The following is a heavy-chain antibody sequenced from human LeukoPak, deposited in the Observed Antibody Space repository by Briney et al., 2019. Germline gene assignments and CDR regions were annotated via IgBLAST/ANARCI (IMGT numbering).Heavy chain of an antibody. D-gene: IGHD3-22*01. Sequence: SETLSLTCTVSGGSISSSSYYWGWIRPRPGKGLEWIGSIYYSGSTYYNPSLKSRVTISVDTSKNQFSLKLSSVTAADTAVYYCARLHSSGTDYWGQGTLVTVSS. CDR1: GGSISSSSYY. J-gene: IGHJ4*02. CDR2: IYYSGST. V-gene: IGHV4-39*01. CDR3: ARLHSSGTDY.